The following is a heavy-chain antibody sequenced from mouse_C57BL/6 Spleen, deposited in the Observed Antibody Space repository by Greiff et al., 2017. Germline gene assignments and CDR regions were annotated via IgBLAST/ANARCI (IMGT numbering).Heavy chain of an antibody. Sequence: EVKLMESGGGLVQPGGSLSLSCAASGFTFTDYYMSWVRQPPGKALEWLGFIRNKANGYTTEYSASVKGRFTISRDNSQSILYLQMKALRAEDSATYFCARLNSNPYYCGYWGQGTTLTVSS. CDR2: IRNKANGYTT. D-gene: IGHD2-5*01. CDR1: GFTFTDYY. V-gene: IGHV7-3*01. J-gene: IGHJ2*01. CDR3: ARLNSNPYYCGY.